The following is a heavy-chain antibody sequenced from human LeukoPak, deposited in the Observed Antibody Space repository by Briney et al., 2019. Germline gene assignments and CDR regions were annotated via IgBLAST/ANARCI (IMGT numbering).Heavy chain of an antibody. CDR3: ARVTLSYYYDSSGRLGDAFDI. Sequence: PSETLSLTCTVSGGSISSYYWSWIRQPPGKGLEWIGYIYYSGSTNYNPSLKSRVTISVDTSKNQFSLKLSSVTAADTAVYYCARVTLSYYYDSSGRLGDAFDIWGQGTMVTVSS. CDR2: IYYSGST. J-gene: IGHJ3*02. V-gene: IGHV4-59*01. D-gene: IGHD3-22*01. CDR1: GGSISSYY.